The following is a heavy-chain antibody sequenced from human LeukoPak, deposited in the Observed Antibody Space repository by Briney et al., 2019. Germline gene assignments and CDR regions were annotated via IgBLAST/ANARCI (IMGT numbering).Heavy chain of an antibody. D-gene: IGHD1-26*01. CDR2: IRYDGSNK. J-gene: IGHJ4*02. CDR1: GFTFSSYG. CDR3: TTRGGSFSIFDY. V-gene: IGHV3-30*02. Sequence: GGSLRLSCAASGFTFSSYGMHWVRQAPGKGLEWVAFIRYDGSNKYYADSVKGRFTISRDNSKNTLYLQMNSLRAEDTAVYYCTTRGGSFSIFDYWGQGTLVTVSS.